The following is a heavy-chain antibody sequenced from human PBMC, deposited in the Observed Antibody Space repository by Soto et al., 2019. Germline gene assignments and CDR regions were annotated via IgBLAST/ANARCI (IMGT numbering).Heavy chain of an antibody. CDR2: VSHDGRNT. Sequence: VQLVESGGGVVQPGRSLRLSCAASGFTFSDYAMHWVRQAPGQGLEWVAVVSHDGRNTHYADSVKGRFTIARDSSKNTVSLEMPSLRAEDTAVYYCAKGGRQWLVTSDFNYWGQGALVTVSS. J-gene: IGHJ4*02. CDR1: GFTFSDYA. V-gene: IGHV3-30*18. CDR3: AKGGRQWLVTSDFNY. D-gene: IGHD6-19*01.